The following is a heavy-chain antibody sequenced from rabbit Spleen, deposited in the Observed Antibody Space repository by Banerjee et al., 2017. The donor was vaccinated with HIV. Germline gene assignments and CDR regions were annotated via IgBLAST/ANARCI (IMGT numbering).Heavy chain of an antibody. J-gene: IGHJ4*01. CDR1: GFSFSSNYY. CDR2: IYAGSSGST. D-gene: IGHD2-1*01. V-gene: IGHV1S45*01. Sequence: QEQLVESGGGLVQPEGSLTLTCTASGFSFSSNYYICWVRQAPGKGLEWIACIYAGSSGSTVYASWAGGRFTISKTSSTTVTLRMTSLTAADTATYFCARGSATMTMVITGYYFNLWGPGTLVTVS. CDR3: ARGSATMTMVITGYYFNL.